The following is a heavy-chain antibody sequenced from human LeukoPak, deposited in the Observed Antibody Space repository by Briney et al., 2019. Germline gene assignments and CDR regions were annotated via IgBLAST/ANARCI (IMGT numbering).Heavy chain of an antibody. CDR1: GYTFTGYY. V-gene: IGHV1-2*02. D-gene: IGHD6-19*01. CDR2: INPNSGGT. Sequence: EASVKVSCKASGYTFTGYYMHWVRQAPGQGLEWMGWINPNSGGTNYAQKFQGRVTMTRDTSITTAYMELSRLRSDDTAVYYCALGGAVAGYTNWFDPWGQGTLVTVSS. J-gene: IGHJ5*02. CDR3: ALGGAVAGYTNWFDP.